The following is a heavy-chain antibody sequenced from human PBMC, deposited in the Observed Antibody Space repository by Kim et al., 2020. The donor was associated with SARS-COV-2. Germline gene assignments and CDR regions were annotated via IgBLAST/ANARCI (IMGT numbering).Heavy chain of an antibody. D-gene: IGHD3-22*01. CDR3: ARPPPDPEDSSGYYYVGIDP. CDR2: IYYSGST. CDR1: GGSIRNSYYY. V-gene: IGHV4-39*01. Sequence: SETLSLTCSVSGGSIRNSYYYWGWIRQPPGKGLEWIGTIYYSGSTYYNPSLKSRVTIFVDMSKNQFSLRLSSVTAADTAVYYCARPPPDPEDSSGYYYVGIDPGGQGSLVTVSS. J-gene: IGHJ5*02.